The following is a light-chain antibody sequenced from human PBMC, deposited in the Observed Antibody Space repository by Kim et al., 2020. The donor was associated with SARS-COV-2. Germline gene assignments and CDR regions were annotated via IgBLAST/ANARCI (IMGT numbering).Light chain of an antibody. Sequence: ASVGDRVTIACRASQSISNSVTWYQHKPGKAPKLLIYAASSLQSGVPSRFSGSGSGTDFTLTISSLQPEDFASYYCQQIYRTPHTFGQGTKVDIK. CDR1: QSISNS. V-gene: IGKV1-39*01. J-gene: IGKJ1*01. CDR2: AAS. CDR3: QQIYRTPHT.